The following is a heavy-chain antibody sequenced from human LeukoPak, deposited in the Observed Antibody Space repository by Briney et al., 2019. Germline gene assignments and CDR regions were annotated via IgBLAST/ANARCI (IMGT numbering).Heavy chain of an antibody. CDR3: ATVGASHYGDWYFDS. V-gene: IGHV4-38-2*02. CDR2: LDPTGNT. Sequence: SETLSLTCTVSAYSISRDYYWGWFRQSPGKGLDWIGNLDPTGNTYYNPSLESRATISLDTSKRQFFLKLTSLTAADTAVYYCATVGASHYGDWYFDSWGQGTRVTVSS. D-gene: IGHD4-17*01. CDR1: AYSISRDYY. J-gene: IGHJ4*02.